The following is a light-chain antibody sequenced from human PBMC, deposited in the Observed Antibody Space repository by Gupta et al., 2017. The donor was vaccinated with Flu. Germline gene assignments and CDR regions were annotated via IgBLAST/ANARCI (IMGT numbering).Light chain of an antibody. J-gene: IGKJ4*01. CDR2: LGS. CDR3: RQGLQTPPT. V-gene: IGKV2-28*01. CDR1: QSRHNRNGHNF. Sequence: ATPGEPASIACRSSQSRHNRNGHNFLAWYVQKPGQPPQLLIYLGSYRASGVPDRFSGSGSDTDFTLKISRVEAEDVGVYYCRQGLQTPPTFGGGTKVEI.